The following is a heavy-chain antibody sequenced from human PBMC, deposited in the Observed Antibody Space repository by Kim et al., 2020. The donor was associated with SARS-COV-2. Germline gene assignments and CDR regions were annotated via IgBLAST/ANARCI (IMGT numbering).Heavy chain of an antibody. CDR2: T. J-gene: IGHJ4*02. V-gene: IGHV4-4*07. D-gene: IGHD1-7*01. Sequence: TNYNPSLKSRVTMSVDTSKNQCSLKLSSVTAADTAVYYCARDWATGTTGDWGQGTLVTVSS. CDR3: ARDWATGTTGD.